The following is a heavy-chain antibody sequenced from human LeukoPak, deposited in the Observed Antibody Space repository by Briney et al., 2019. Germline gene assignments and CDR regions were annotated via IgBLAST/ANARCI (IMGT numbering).Heavy chain of an antibody. CDR2: INWNGGST. V-gene: IGHV3-20*01. CDR1: GFTFDDYG. J-gene: IGHJ4*02. Sequence: PGGSLRLSCAASGFTFDDYGMSWVRQAPGKGLEWDSGINWNGGSTSYADSVKGRFTISRDNAKNSLYLQMNSLRAEDTALYHCARDSKLTGDPFDYWGQGTLVTVSS. D-gene: IGHD7-27*01. CDR3: ARDSKLTGDPFDY.